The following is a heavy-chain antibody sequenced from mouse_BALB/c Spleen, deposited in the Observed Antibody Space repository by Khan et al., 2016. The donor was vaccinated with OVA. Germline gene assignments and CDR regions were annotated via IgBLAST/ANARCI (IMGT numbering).Heavy chain of an antibody. CDR2: ILPGTGST. CDR3: ARPYYADY. CDR1: GYTFRSYW. J-gene: IGHJ2*01. Sequence: QVQLKQSGAELMKPGASVKISCKATGYTFRSYWMEWVKQRPGHGLEWIGEILPGTGSTNYNEKFKGKATFTADTSSNKAYMQLSSLTSEDSAVYFCARPYYADYWGKGTTLTVSS. D-gene: IGHD2-10*01. V-gene: IGHV1-9*01.